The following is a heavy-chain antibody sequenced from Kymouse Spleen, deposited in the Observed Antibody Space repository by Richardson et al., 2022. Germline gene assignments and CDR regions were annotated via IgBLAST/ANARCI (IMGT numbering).Heavy chain of an antibody. CDR1: GFTFSSYG. V-gene: IGHV3-33*01. J-gene: IGHJ5*02. Sequence: QVQLVESGGGVVQPGRSLRLSCAASGFTFSSYGMHWVRQAPGKGLEWVAVIWYDGSNKYYADSVKGRFTISRDNSKNTLYLQMNSLRAEDTAVYYCARQYYGSGSYYPNWFDPWGQGTLVTVSS. D-gene: IGHD3-10*01. CDR3: ARQYYGSGSYYPNWFDP. CDR2: IWYDGSNK.